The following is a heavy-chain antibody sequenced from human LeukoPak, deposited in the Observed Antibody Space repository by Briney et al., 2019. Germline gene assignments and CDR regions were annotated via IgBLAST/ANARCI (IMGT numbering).Heavy chain of an antibody. D-gene: IGHD6-13*01. CDR1: GFTFSSYS. J-gene: IGHJ4*02. CDR3: ARDPGTIAAGDY. V-gene: IGHV3-21*01. Sequence: PGGSLRLSCAASGFTFSSYSMNWVRQAPGKGLEWVSSISSSSSYIYYADSVKGRFTISRDNAKNSLYLQMNSLRAEDTAVYYCARDPGTIAAGDYWGQGTLVTVSS. CDR2: ISSSSSYI.